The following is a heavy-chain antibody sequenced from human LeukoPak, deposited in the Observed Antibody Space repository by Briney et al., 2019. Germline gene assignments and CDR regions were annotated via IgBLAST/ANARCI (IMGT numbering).Heavy chain of an antibody. CDR1: GFTFSSYW. V-gene: IGHV3-7*01. Sequence: GGSLRLSCASSGFTFSSYWMSWVRRAPGKGLEWVANIKQDGSEKYYVDSVKGRFTISRDNAKNSLYLQMNSLRAEDTAVYYCAREPIEYCSSTSCPRYNWFDPWGQGTLVTVSS. D-gene: IGHD2-2*01. J-gene: IGHJ5*02. CDR3: AREPIEYCSSTSCPRYNWFDP. CDR2: IKQDGSEK.